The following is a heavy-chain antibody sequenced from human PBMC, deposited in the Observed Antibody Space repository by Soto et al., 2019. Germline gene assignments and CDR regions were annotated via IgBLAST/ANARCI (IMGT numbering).Heavy chain of an antibody. V-gene: IGHV1-18*01. CDR2: ISAYNGNT. CDR3: ARDDHGPRPRGNAFDI. J-gene: IGHJ3*02. Sequence: QVPLVQSGAEVKKPGASVKVSCKASGYTFTSYGIIWVRQAPGQGLEWMGWISAYNGNTNYAQKLQGRVTMTTDTSTSTAYMELRSLRSDDTAVYYCARDDHGPRPRGNAFDIWGQGTMVTVSS. CDR1: GYTFTSYG.